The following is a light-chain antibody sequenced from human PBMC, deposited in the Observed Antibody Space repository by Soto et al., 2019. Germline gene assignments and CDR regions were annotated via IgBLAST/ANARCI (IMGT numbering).Light chain of an antibody. J-gene: IGLJ1*01. CDR2: EVT. V-gene: IGLV2-14*01. Sequence: QSVLTQPASVSGSPGQSITISCTGASSDVGLYDFVSWYQQHPGKAPKLLIYEVTYRPSGVSSRFSGSKSGNTASLTISGLQAEDEADYYCSSYTRISTYVFGTGTKVTVL. CDR1: SSDVGLYDF. CDR3: SSYTRISTYV.